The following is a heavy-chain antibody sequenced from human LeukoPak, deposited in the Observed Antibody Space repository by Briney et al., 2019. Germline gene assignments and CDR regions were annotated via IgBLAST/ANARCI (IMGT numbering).Heavy chain of an antibody. Sequence: SQTLSLTCTVSGGSISSGSYYWSWIRQPAGKGLEWIGRIYTSGSTNYNPSLKSRVTISVDTSKNQFSLKLSSVTAADTAVYYCARAPAYYDILTGLDRTWGQGTLVTVSS. J-gene: IGHJ5*02. CDR2: IYTSGST. CDR1: GGSISSGSYY. CDR3: ARAPAYYDILTGLDRT. D-gene: IGHD3-9*01. V-gene: IGHV4-61*02.